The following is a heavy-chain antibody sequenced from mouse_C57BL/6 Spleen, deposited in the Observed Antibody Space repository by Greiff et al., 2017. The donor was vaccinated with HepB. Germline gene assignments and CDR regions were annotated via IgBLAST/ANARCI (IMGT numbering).Heavy chain of an antibody. CDR1: GFTFSSYA. J-gene: IGHJ1*03. CDR2: ISDGGSYT. Sequence: EVQVVESGGGLVKPGGSLKLSCAASGFTFSSYAMSWVRQTPEKRLEWVATISDGGSYTYYPDNVKGRFTISRDNAKNNLYLQMSHLKSEDTAMYYCAREATGSYWYFDVWGTGTTVTVSS. D-gene: IGHD4-1*02. V-gene: IGHV5-4*01. CDR3: AREATGSYWYFDV.